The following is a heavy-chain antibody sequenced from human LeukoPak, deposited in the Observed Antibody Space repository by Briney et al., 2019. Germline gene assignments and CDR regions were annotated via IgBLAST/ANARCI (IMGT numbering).Heavy chain of an antibody. D-gene: IGHD3-22*01. CDR3: ARGAYHYDSSGYLGLGS. CDR2: INPNSGGA. J-gene: IGHJ5*02. V-gene: IGHV1-2*06. CDR1: GYAFAGFY. Sequence: ASVKVSCKASGYAFAGFYLHWVRQAPGHGLEWMGRINPNSGGANSAQEFQGRVIMTRDTSINTAYMELSRLMSDDTAVYYCARGAYHYDSSGYLGLGSWGQGTLVTVSS.